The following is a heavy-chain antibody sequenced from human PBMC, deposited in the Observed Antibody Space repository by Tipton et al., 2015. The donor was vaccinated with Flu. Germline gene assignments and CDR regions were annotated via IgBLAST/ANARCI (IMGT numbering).Heavy chain of an antibody. V-gene: IGHV4-59*12. CDR1: GFTFNHYA. Sequence: LRLSCAASGFTFNHYAMHWIRQLPGKGLEWVGYMYNNKYTKYNPSLKSRATISVDTSKKQFSLQLRSVTAADTAVYYCARDPSLGMPDYFDYWGQGTLVTASS. CDR2: MYNNKYT. D-gene: IGHD2-2*01. J-gene: IGHJ4*02. CDR3: ARDPSLGMPDYFDY.